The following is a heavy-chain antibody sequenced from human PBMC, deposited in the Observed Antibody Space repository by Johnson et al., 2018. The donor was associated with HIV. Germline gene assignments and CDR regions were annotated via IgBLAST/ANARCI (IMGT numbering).Heavy chain of an antibody. D-gene: IGHD6-13*01. CDR3: ARETRSAAAGHGAFDV. CDR2: IYSYDMP. Sequence: VQLVESGGGLIQSGGSLRLSCAASGFTVSRNYMSWVRQAPGKGLAWVSVIYSYDMPYYADSVKGRFTISRVNSKNTLYLQMNSLRAEDTAVYYCARETRSAAAGHGAFDVWGQGTMVTVSS. V-gene: IGHV3-53*01. J-gene: IGHJ3*01. CDR1: GFTVSRNY.